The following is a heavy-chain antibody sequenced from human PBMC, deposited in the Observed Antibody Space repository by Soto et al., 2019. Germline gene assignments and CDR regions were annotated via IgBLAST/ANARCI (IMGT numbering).Heavy chain of an antibody. CDR3: ARVVVDTYCSGGSCYQRTDAFDI. Sequence: RASVKVSCKASGYTFTSYDINWVRQATGQGLEWMGWMNPNSGNTGYAQKFQGRVTMTRNTSISTAYMELSSLRSEDTAVYYCARVVVDTYCSGGSCYQRTDAFDIWGQGTMVT. V-gene: IGHV1-8*01. CDR1: GYTFTSYD. J-gene: IGHJ3*02. D-gene: IGHD2-15*01. CDR2: MNPNSGNT.